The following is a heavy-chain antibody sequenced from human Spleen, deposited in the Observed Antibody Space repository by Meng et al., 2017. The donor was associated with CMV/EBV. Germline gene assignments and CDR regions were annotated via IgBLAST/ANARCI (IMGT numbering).Heavy chain of an antibody. CDR1: GGSFSGYY. D-gene: IGHD3-3*01. V-gene: IGHV4-34*01. Sequence: SETLSLTCAVYGGSFSGYYWSWIRQPPGKGLEWIGEINHSGSTNYNPSLKSRVTISVDTSKNQFSLELSSVTAADTAVYYCARATTKDMYYDFGGGVPRLRDGRDGMDVWGQGTTVTVSS. CDR2: INHSGST. J-gene: IGHJ6*02. CDR3: ARATTKDMYYDFGGGVPRLRDGRDGMDV.